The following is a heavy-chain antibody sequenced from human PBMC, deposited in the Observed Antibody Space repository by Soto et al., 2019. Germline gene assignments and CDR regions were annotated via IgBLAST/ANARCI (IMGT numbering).Heavy chain of an antibody. V-gene: IGHV3-30*18. Sequence: PGGSLRLSCAASGFTFSSYGMHWVRQAPGKGLEWVAVISYDGSNKYYADSVKGRFTISRDNSKNTLYLQMNSLRAEDTAVYYCAKDRGYYGDYVHYYYYYGMDVWGQGTTVTVSS. J-gene: IGHJ6*02. CDR1: GFTFSSYG. CDR3: AKDRGYYGDYVHYYYYYGMDV. D-gene: IGHD4-17*01. CDR2: ISYDGSNK.